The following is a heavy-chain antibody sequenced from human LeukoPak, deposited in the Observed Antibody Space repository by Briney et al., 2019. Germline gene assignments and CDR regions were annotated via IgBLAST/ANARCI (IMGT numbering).Heavy chain of an antibody. V-gene: IGHV4-59*01. J-gene: IGHJ4*02. CDR2: IYYSGGT. D-gene: IGHD5-24*01. CDR3: ARDFYVDGYPYFEY. CDR1: GGSISSYH. Sequence: SSETLSLTCTVSGGSISSYHWSWIRQSPGKGLEWIGYIYYSGGTNYNPSLKSRVTISVDTSKNQFSLKLSSVTAADTAVYYCARDFYVDGYPYFEYWGQGTLVTVSS.